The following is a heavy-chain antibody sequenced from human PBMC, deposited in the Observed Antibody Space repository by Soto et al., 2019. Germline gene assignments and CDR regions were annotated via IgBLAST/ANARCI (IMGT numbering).Heavy chain of an antibody. CDR3: GRGDDVVAGHHPLIDY. J-gene: IGHJ4*01. CDR2: ISTDGNTR. D-gene: IGHD6-19*01. V-gene: IGHV3-74*02. CDR1: GFSFSQSW. Sequence: EVQLDESGGTLVQPGGSLRLTCAASGFSFSQSWMHWVRQTPGKGLVWVSRISTDGNTRTYADSVKGRFTISRDNAKNTLYLRLNSLRADDTAVYYCGRGDDVVAGHHPLIDYWGRGTLVTVSS.